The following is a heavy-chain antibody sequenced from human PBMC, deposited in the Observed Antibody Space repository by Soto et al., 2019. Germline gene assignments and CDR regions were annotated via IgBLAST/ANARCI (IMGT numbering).Heavy chain of an antibody. Sequence: PGGSLRLSCVVSGFTFSTYDVTWVRQAPGKGLEWVSSISRSTITDYADSVKGRFTISGDKAKNSVYLQMNSLRAEDTAVYYCVKNRGAGSLSNWSFASWGRGSLVTVSS. D-gene: IGHD1-26*01. CDR3: VKNRGAGSLSNWSFAS. CDR2: ISRSTIT. J-gene: IGHJ2*01. V-gene: IGHV3-48*01. CDR1: GFTFSTYD.